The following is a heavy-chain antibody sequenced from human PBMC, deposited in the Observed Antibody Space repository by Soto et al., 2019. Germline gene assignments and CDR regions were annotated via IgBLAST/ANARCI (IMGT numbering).Heavy chain of an antibody. V-gene: IGHV1-18*01. J-gene: IGHJ5*02. D-gene: IGHD1-26*01. CDR3: AITPNIITTTPGYNWFDP. CDR1: GYTFTNYG. Sequence: QVQLVQSGAEVKKPGASVKVSCKASGYTFTNYGINWVRQAPGQGLEWMGWISAYNADTNYAQTLQGRVTMTTDTSTSTAYMELRSLRFDDTAVYYCAITPNIITTTPGYNWFDPWGQGTLVTVSS. CDR2: ISAYNADT.